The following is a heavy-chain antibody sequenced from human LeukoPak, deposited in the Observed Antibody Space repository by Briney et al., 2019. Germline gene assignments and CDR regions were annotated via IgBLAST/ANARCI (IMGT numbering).Heavy chain of an antibody. D-gene: IGHD1-26*01. CDR3: ARDRGATGDY. J-gene: IGHJ4*02. V-gene: IGHV1-69*13. Sequence: ASVRVSCKASGGTFSSYTISWVRQAPGQGLEWMGGIIPIFGTANYAQKFQGRVTITADESTSTAYMELSSLRSEDTAVYYCARDRGATGDYWGQGTLVTVSS. CDR1: GGTFSSYT. CDR2: IIPIFGTA.